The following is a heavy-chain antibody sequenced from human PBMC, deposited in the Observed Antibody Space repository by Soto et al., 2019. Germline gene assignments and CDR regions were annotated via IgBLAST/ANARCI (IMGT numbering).Heavy chain of an antibody. J-gene: IGHJ4*02. CDR3: AREGCSGGSCYEIAQIAIDY. CDR1: GYTFTSYG. Sequence: GASVKVSCKASGYTFTSYGISWVRQAPGQGLEWMGWISAYNGNTNYARKLQGRVTMTTDTSTSTAYMELRSLRSDDTAVYYCAREGCSGGSCYEIAQIAIDYWGQGTLVTVSS. D-gene: IGHD2-15*01. V-gene: IGHV1-18*01. CDR2: ISAYNGNT.